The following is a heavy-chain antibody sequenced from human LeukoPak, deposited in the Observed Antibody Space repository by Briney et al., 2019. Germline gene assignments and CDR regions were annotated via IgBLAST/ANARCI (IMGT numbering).Heavy chain of an antibody. CDR1: GGSISSYY. D-gene: IGHD3-22*01. Sequence: SETLSLTCTVSGGSISSYYWSWIRQPAGKGLEWIGRIYTSGSTNYNPSLKSRVTMSVDTSRNQFSLKLSSVTAADTAVYYCARAPAYSSGYYFCDWGQGTLVTVSS. V-gene: IGHV4-4*07. CDR3: ARAPAYSSGYYFCD. J-gene: IGHJ4*02. CDR2: IYTSGST.